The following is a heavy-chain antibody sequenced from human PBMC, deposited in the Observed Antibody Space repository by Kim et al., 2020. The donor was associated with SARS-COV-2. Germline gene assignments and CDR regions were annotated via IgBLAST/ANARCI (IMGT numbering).Heavy chain of an antibody. D-gene: IGHD2-15*01. CDR3: ARGLNAYGSGSL. J-gene: IGHJ4*02. Sequence: YYADSVKGRCTISRDNAKNSLYLQMNSLRAEDTAVYYWARGLNAYGSGSLWGQGTLVTVSS. V-gene: IGHV3-11*04.